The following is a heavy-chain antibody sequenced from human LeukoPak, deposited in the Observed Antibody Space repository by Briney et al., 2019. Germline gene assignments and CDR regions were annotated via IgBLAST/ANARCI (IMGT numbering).Heavy chain of an antibody. V-gene: IGHV3-30-3*01. Sequence: PGRSLRLSCAASGFTFSTYSMHWVRQAPGKGLEWVAVISYDGGKKYYADSVRGRFTISRDNSKNTLFLQMNSLRPEDTAVYYCARDGPHYESSGGGLDYWGQGTLVTVSS. CDR3: ARDGPHYESSGGGLDY. J-gene: IGHJ4*02. CDR1: GFTFSTYS. CDR2: ISYDGGKK. D-gene: IGHD3-22*01.